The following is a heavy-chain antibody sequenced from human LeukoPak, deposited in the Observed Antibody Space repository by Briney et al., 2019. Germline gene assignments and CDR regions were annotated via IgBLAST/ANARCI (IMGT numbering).Heavy chain of an antibody. J-gene: IGHJ4*02. Sequence: GGSLRLSCAASGFTFSSYGMHWVRQAQGKGLEWVAVISYDGSNKYYAASVKGRFTISRDNSKNTLYLQINSPRAEDTAVYYCAKRGDYGGNSPFDYWGQGTLVTVSS. CDR2: ISYDGSNK. V-gene: IGHV3-30*18. D-gene: IGHD4-23*01. CDR1: GFTFSSYG. CDR3: AKRGDYGGNSPFDY.